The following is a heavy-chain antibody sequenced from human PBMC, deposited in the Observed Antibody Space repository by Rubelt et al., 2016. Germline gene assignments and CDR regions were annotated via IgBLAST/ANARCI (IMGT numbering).Heavy chain of an antibody. CDR2: INHSGST. V-gene: IGHV4-34*01. D-gene: IGHD2-2*01. CDR3: ARVYCSSTSCYYRHYFDY. J-gene: IGHJ4*02. Sequence: QVQLQESGPGLVKPSETLSLTCAVYGGSFSGYYWSWIRQPPGKGLEWIGEINHSGSTNYNPFLKCGVTISGDTSENQVSLKLSSLTAAETAVYYCARVYCSSTSCYYRHYFDYWGQGTLVTVSS. CDR1: GGSFSGYY.